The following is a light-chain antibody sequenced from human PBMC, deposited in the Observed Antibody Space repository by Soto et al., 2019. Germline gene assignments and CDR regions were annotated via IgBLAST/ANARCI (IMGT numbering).Light chain of an antibody. CDR3: QQYDSSSWT. Sequence: EIVLTQSPGTLSLSAGERATLSCRASQSVSSSYLAWYQQRPGQAPRLLISGASRRATGIPDRFSGSGFGTEFTLTISRLESEDFAVYYCQQYDSSSWTFGQGTKVEIK. V-gene: IGKV3-20*01. CDR2: GAS. CDR1: QSVSSSY. J-gene: IGKJ1*01.